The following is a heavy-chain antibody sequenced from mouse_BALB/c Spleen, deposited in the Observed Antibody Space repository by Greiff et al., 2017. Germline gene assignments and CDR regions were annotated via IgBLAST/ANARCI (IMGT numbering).Heavy chain of an antibody. D-gene: IGHD3-3*01. CDR2: ISSGSSTI. CDR1: GFTFSSFG. CDR3: ARGGTQFAY. Sequence: EVQLVESGGGLVQPGGSRKLSCAASGFTFSSFGMHWVRQAPEKGLEWVAYISSGSSTIYYADTVKGRFTISRDNPKNTLFLQMTSLRSEDTAMYYCARGGTQFAYWGQGTLVTVSA. J-gene: IGHJ3*01. V-gene: IGHV5-17*02.